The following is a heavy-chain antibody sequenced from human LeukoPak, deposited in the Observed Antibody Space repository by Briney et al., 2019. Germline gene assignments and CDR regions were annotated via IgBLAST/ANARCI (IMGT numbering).Heavy chain of an antibody. CDR3: AKRYCGSGEAYYFDY. V-gene: IGHV3-23*01. Sequence: GGSLRLSCAASGFTFSSYAMSWVRQAPGKGLEWVSAISGSGGSTFYADSVKGRFTISRDSSTNTLYLQMSSLRAEDTAVYYCAKRYCGSGEAYYFDYWGQGTLVTVSS. D-gene: IGHD3-10*01. CDR1: GFTFSSYA. CDR2: ISGSGGST. J-gene: IGHJ4*02.